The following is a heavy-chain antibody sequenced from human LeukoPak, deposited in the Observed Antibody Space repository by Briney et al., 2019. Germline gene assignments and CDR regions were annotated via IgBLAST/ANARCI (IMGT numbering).Heavy chain of an antibody. CDR2: VADDEKTI. CDR1: GFTFTGHS. CDR3: AREKQSGGTPFDY. J-gene: IGHJ4*02. D-gene: IGHD1-26*01. Sequence: GGSLRLSCVASGFTFTGHSMHWFRQAPGKGLEWVAVVADDEKTIFYADSLKGRFTVSRDNSKNTVYLQMNSLRDEDTAVYYCAREKQSGGTPFDYWGQGSLVTVSS. V-gene: IGHV3-30*04.